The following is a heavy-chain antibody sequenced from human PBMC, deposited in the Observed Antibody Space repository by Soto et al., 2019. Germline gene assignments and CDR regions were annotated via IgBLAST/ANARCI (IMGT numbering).Heavy chain of an antibody. J-gene: IGHJ4*02. Sequence: GASLKIACNRSGYSFTSYCISLVRQMPGKGREWMGRIDPSDSYTNYSPSFQGHVTISADKSISTAYLQWSSLKASDTAMYYCASISGDYPATWGQGTLVTGSS. V-gene: IGHV5-10-1*01. CDR2: IDPSDSYT. CDR3: ASISGDYPAT. D-gene: IGHD4-17*01. CDR1: GYSFTSYC.